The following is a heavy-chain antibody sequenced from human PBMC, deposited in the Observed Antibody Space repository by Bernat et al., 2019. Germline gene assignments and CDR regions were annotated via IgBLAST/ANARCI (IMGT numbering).Heavy chain of an antibody. CDR3: ARWPPIAVAGKGLDY. CDR1: GGSISSSSYY. J-gene: IGHJ4*02. CDR2: IYYSGST. V-gene: IGHV4-39*01. Sequence: QLQLQESGPGLVKPSETLSLTCTVSGGSISSSSYYWGWIRQPPGKGLEWIGCIYYSGSTYYNPSLKSRVAISVDTSKNQFSLKLSSVTAADTAVYYGARWPPIAVAGKGLDYWGQGTLVTVSS. D-gene: IGHD6-19*01.